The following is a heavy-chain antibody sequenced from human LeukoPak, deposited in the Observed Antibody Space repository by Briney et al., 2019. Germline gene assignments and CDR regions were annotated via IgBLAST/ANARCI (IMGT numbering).Heavy chain of an antibody. D-gene: IGHD3-22*01. CDR3: AKDLCYYDSSGYRGYYYYGMDV. Sequence: SGGSLRLSCAASGFTFSSYGMHWVRQAPGKGLEWVAVISYDGSNKYYADSVKGRFTISRDNSKNTLYLQMNSLRAEDTAVYYCAKDLCYYDSSGYRGYYYYGMDVWGQGTTVTVSS. CDR2: ISYDGSNK. CDR1: GFTFSSYG. V-gene: IGHV3-30*18. J-gene: IGHJ6*02.